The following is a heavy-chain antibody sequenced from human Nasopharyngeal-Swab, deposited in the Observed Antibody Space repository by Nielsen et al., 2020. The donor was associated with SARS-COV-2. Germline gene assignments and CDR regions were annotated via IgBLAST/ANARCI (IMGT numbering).Heavy chain of an antibody. D-gene: IGHD6-19*01. V-gene: IGHV1-24*01. J-gene: IGHJ5*02. CDR3: ATGQQWLVQWFDP. CDR2: FDPEDGET. Sequence: VRQMPGKGLEWMGGFDPEDGETIYAQKFQGRVTMTEDTSTDTAYMELSSLRSEDTAVYYCATGQQWLVQWFDPWGQGTLVTVSS.